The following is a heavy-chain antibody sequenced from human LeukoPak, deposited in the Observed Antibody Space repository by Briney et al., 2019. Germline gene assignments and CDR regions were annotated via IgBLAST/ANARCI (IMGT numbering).Heavy chain of an antibody. D-gene: IGHD6-19*01. Sequence: ASVKVSCKASGYTLTCYGISWVRQAPGQGLEWMGWISAYNGNTNYAQKFQGRVTMTTDTSTSTAHMELRSLRSDDTAVYYCARDSGGWLDYWGQGTLVTVSS. CDR1: GYTLTCYG. J-gene: IGHJ4*02. CDR2: ISAYNGNT. V-gene: IGHV1-18*01. CDR3: ARDSGGWLDY.